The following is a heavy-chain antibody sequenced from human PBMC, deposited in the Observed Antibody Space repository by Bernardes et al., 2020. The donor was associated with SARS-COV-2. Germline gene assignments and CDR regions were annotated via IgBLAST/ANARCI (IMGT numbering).Heavy chain of an antibody. Sequence: SESLSLTCAISAYSISSVYYWGCILQPPGKGLEWIGSISHTGSTYYNPSLKSRVTISVDTSKNHLSLTVSSVTAADTAVYYCAREAGDSSSSLDPWGQGALVTVSS. J-gene: IGHJ5*02. D-gene: IGHD6-6*01. V-gene: IGHV4-38-2*02. CDR3: AREAGDSSSSLDP. CDR2: ISHTGST. CDR1: AYSISSVYY.